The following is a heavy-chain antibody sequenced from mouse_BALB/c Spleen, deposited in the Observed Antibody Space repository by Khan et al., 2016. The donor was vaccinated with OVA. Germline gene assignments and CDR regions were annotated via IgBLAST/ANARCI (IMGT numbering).Heavy chain of an antibody. V-gene: IGHV5-6*01. Sequence: EVELVESGGDLVKPGGSLKLSCAASGFTFSSYGMSWVRQTPDKRLEWVATISSGGDYTYYPDSVKGRSTISRDNAKNTLCLQMSSLKSEVTAMYYCARHLTGSFAYWGQGTLVTVSA. CDR2: ISSGGDYT. J-gene: IGHJ3*01. D-gene: IGHD4-1*01. CDR1: GFTFSSYG. CDR3: ARHLTGSFAY.